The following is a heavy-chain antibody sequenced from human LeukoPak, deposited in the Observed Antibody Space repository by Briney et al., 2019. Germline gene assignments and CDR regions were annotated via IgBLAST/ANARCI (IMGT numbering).Heavy chain of an antibody. J-gene: IGHJ4*02. Sequence: SETLSLTCTVSGGSISSYYWSWIRQPPGKGLEWIGYIYYSGSTNYNPSLKSRVTISVDTSKNQFSLKLSSVTAADTAVYYCARLGYIYAQGGFDYWGQGTLVTVSS. CDR2: IYYSGST. CDR3: ARLGYIYAQGGFDY. D-gene: IGHD5-18*01. V-gene: IGHV4-59*08. CDR1: GGSISSYY.